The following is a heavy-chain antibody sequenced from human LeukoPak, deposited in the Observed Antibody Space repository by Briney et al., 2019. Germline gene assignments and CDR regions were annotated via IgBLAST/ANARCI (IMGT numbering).Heavy chain of an antibody. CDR2: IIPILGIA. D-gene: IGHD6-19*01. CDR3: ARSGSVAVAGFDP. V-gene: IGHV1-69*04. Sequence: ASVKVSCKASGYTFTSYDINWVRQAPGQGLEWMGRIIPILGIANYAQKFQGRVTITADKSTSTAYMELSSLRSEDTAVYYCARSGSVAVAGFDPWSQGTLVTVSS. CDR1: GYTFTSYD. J-gene: IGHJ5*02.